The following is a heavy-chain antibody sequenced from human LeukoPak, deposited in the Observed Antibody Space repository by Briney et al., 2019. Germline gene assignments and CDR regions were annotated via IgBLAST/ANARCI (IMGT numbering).Heavy chain of an antibody. CDR1: GYSFTNHW. V-gene: IGHV5-51*01. CDR2: IYPGDSDT. CDR3: ARRVDSYWLFAY. J-gene: IGHJ4*02. D-gene: IGHD1-26*01. Sequence: EALKISCRGSGYSFTNHWIGLVRQMPGKGLEWIGIIYPGDSDTRYIPYFQGQVTISADNSINTAYLQWSRLKASDTAMYYCARRVDSYWLFAYWGQGTLVTVSS.